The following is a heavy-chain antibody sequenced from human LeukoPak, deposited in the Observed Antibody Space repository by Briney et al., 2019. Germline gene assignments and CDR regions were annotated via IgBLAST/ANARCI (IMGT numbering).Heavy chain of an antibody. V-gene: IGHV5-10-1*01. J-gene: IGHJ4*02. Sequence: GESLRISCKASGYSFTNYSSSWLRRMPGKGLEWMGRLDPIDSNTNYSPSLQGHVTISADKSINTAYLQWSSLKASDTAMYYCTRLSYYGSGILDYWGQGARVTVSS. CDR2: LDPIDSNT. CDR3: TRLSYYGSGILDY. D-gene: IGHD3-10*01. CDR1: GYSFTNYS.